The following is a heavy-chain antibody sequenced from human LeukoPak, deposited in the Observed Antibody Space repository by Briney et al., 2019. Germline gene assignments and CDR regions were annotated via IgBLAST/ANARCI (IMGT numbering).Heavy chain of an antibody. V-gene: IGHV1-8*01. D-gene: IGHD2-21*02. CDR2: MNPNSGNT. CDR3: ASPDLAYCGGDCLLAFDI. CDR1: GYTFTSYD. Sequence: GATVKVSCKASGYTFTSYDINWVRQATGQGLEWMGWMNPNSGNTGYAQKFQGRVTMTRNTSISTAYMELSSLRSEDTAMYYCASPDLAYCGGDCLLAFDIWGQGTMVTVSS. J-gene: IGHJ3*02.